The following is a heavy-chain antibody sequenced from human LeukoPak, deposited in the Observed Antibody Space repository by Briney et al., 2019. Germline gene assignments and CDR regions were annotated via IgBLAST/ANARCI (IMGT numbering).Heavy chain of an antibody. CDR2: ISYDVGKK. V-gene: IGHV3-30*18. CDR3: AKDEYYDTSGYRD. Sequence: PGGSLRLSCSASGFTFSCYGMHWVRQAPGKGLEWVAVISYDVGKKYYADSVKGRFTIYRDNYKDTLYLQMNSLRAEDTAVYYCAKDEYYDTSGYRDWGQGTLVTVSS. J-gene: IGHJ4*02. CDR1: GFTFSCYG. D-gene: IGHD3-22*01.